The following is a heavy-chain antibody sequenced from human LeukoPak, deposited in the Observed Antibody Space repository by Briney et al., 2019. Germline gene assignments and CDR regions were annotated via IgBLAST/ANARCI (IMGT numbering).Heavy chain of an antibody. D-gene: IGHD5-18*01. Sequence: SETLSLTCTVSGGSISSYYWSWIRQPPGKGLEWIGHIYYSGSTNYNPPPQSRVTISVGTSKNQCSLKLSSVTAADTAVYYCARAPEYSYGFPLGYYYYGMDVWGQGTTVTVS. CDR2: IYYSGST. CDR1: GGSISSYY. V-gene: IGHV4-59*01. CDR3: ARAPEYSYGFPLGYYYYGMDV. J-gene: IGHJ6*02.